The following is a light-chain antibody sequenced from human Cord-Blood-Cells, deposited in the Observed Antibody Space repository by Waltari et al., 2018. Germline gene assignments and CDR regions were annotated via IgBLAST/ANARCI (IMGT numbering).Light chain of an antibody. J-gene: IGLJ3*02. CDR1: SSNIGSTY. V-gene: IGLV1-47*01. CDR2: RNN. CDR3: AAWDDSLSGHWV. Sequence: SVLTQPPSASGTPGQRVTISCSGSSSNIGSTYVYWYQQLPGTAPKLLIYRNNQRPSGVPDRFSGSKSGTSASLAISGLRSEDEADYYCAAWDDSLSGHWVFGGGTKLTVL.